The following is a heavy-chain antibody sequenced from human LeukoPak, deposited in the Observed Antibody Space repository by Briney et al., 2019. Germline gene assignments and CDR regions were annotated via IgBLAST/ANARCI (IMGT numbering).Heavy chain of an antibody. D-gene: IGHD4-17*01. J-gene: IGHJ4*02. CDR2: IIPILDVV. CDR3: ARVQGRKTVLGYFDY. Sequence: SVKVSCKTSGGTFSSYAINWVRQAPGQGLEWMGRIIPILDVVYYAQMFQGRVTITADTSTSTAYMELSSLRSDDTAVYYCARVQGRKTVLGYFDYWGQGTLVAVSS. CDR1: GGTFSSYA. V-gene: IGHV1-69*04.